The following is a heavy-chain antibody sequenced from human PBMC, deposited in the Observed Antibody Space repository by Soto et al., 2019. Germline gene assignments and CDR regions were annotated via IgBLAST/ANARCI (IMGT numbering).Heavy chain of an antibody. V-gene: IGHV1-18*01. CDR2: ISAYNGNT. D-gene: IGHD6-6*01. CDR3: ARERPRLGAAPAVFEY. CDR1: GYTFTSYG. J-gene: IGHJ4*02. Sequence: ASVKVSCKASGYTFTSYGISWVRQAPGQGLEWMGWISAYNGNTNYAQKLQGRVTMTTDTSTSTAYMELRSLRSDDTAVYYCARERPRLGAAPAVFEYWGQGTLVSVSA.